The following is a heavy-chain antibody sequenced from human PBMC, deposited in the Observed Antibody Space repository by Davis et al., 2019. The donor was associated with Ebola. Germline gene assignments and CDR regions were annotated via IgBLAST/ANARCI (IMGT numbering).Heavy chain of an antibody. D-gene: IGHD2-8*01. Sequence: GESLKISCAASGFTVSSNHMSWVRQAPGKGLEWVANIKQDGSEKYYVDSVKGRFTISRDNAKNSLYLQMNSLRAEDTAVYYCARDLFWSMLYSDAFDIWGQGTMVTVSS. CDR2: IKQDGSEK. CDR1: GFTVSSNH. V-gene: IGHV3-7*01. J-gene: IGHJ3*02. CDR3: ARDLFWSMLYSDAFDI.